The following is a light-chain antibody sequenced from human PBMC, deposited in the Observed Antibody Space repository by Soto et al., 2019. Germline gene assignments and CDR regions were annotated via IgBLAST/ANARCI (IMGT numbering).Light chain of an antibody. CDR1: QIIHSF. CDR3: QQFHSFPWT. CDR2: DAS. J-gene: IGKJ1*01. V-gene: IGKV1-5*01. Sequence: DIQMTQSPSTLSASVGNRVTITCRASQIIHSFLAWYQQKAGKAPKLLIYDASNLESGVPSRFSGSGSGTEFTLTVSSLQPDDFATFYCQQFHSFPWTFGQGTKVDIK.